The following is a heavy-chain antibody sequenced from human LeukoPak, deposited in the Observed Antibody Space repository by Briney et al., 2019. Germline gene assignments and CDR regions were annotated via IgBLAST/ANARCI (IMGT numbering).Heavy chain of an antibody. V-gene: IGHV1-69*05. D-gene: IGHD1-26*01. CDR2: IIPIFGTA. CDR3: ARDPSPYSGSYYDDY. J-gene: IGHJ4*02. Sequence: SVKVSXKASGGTFRSYAISWMRQAPGQGLEWMGRIIPIFGTANYAQKFQGRVTITTDESTSTAYMELSSLRSEDTAVYYCARDPSPYSGSYYDDYWGQGTLVTVSS. CDR1: GGTFRSYA.